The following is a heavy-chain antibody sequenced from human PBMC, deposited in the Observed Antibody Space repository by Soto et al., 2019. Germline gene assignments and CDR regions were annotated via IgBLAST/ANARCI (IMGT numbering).Heavy chain of an antibody. V-gene: IGHV3-74*01. CDR1: GFTFSSYW. J-gene: IGHJ4*02. Sequence: EVQLVESGGGLVQPGGSLRLSCEVSGFTFSSYWMHWVRQVPGKGLVWVSRINSDGSSTRYADSVKGRLTISRDNAKNTLYLQMNSLRAEDTAVYYCVRGQQLDYWVQGTLVTVSS. CDR3: VRGQQLDY. CDR2: INSDGSST. D-gene: IGHD6-13*01.